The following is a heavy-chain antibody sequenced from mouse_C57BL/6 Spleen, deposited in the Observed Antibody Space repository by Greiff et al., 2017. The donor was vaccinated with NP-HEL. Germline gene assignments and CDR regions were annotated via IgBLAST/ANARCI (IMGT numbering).Heavy chain of an antibody. Sequence: VQLVESGPGLVKPGASVKISCKASGYTFTDYYINWVKQRPGQGLEWIGWIYPGSGNTKYNEKLKGKGTLTVETSSSTVYMQLSSLTSEDSAVYFCAREGITTVAPGFAYWGQGTLVTVSA. CDR3: AREGITTVAPGFAY. CDR1: GYTFTDYY. CDR2: IYPGSGNT. D-gene: IGHD1-1*01. J-gene: IGHJ3*01. V-gene: IGHV1-84*01.